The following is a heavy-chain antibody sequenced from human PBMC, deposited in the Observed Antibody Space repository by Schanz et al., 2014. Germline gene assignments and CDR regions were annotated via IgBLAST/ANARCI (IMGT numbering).Heavy chain of an antibody. CDR3: ARDRGYCSGGSCLTVDY. V-gene: IGHV3-30*03. CDR2: MSYDGSIK. Sequence: QVQLVASGGGVVQPGRSLRLSCAASGFTFSSYGMHWVRQAPGKGLEWVAAMSYDGSIKYYGDSVKGRFTISRDNSKNTRYLHMNTLRAEDTAVYYCARDRGYCSGGSCLTVDYWGQGTLVTVSS. D-gene: IGHD2-15*01. CDR1: GFTFSSYG. J-gene: IGHJ4*02.